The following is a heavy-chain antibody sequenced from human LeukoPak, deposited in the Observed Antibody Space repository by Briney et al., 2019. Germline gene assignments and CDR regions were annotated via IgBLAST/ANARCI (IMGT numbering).Heavy chain of an antibody. CDR3: ARGSGTKQLARSARYYYYMDV. CDR1: GGSFSGYY. Sequence: PSETLSLTCAVYGGSFSGYYWSWIHQPPGKGLEWIGEINHSGSTNYNPSLKSRVTISVDTSKNQFSLKLSSVTAADTAVYCCARGSGTKQLARSARYYYYMDVWGKGTTVTVSS. CDR2: INHSGST. V-gene: IGHV4-34*01. D-gene: IGHD1-1*01. J-gene: IGHJ6*03.